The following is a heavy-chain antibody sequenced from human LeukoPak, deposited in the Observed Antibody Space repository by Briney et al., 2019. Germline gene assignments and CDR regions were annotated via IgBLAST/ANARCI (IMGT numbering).Heavy chain of an antibody. CDR2: IYYSGST. CDR3: ARERTGYYYDSSGYYFNWFDP. V-gene: IGHV4-34*01. J-gene: IGHJ5*02. CDR1: GGSFSGYY. D-gene: IGHD3-22*01. Sequence: PSETLSLTCAVYGGSFSGYYWSWIRQPPGKGLEWIGYIYYSGSTYYNPSLKSRVTISVDTSKNQFSLKLSSVTAADTAVYYCARERTGYYYDSSGYYFNWFDPWGQGTLVTVSS.